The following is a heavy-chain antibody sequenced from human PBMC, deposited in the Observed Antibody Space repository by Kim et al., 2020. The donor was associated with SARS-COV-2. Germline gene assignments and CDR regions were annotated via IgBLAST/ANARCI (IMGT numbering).Heavy chain of an antibody. Sequence: GGSLRLSCAASGFTFSNAWMSWVRQAPGKGLEWVGRIKSKTDGGTTDYAAPVKGRFTISRDDSKNTLYLQMNNLKTEDTAVYYCTTDRFYDYVWGSYRYTDYWGQGTLVTVSS. CDR3: TTDRFYDYVWGSYRYTDY. J-gene: IGHJ4*02. CDR1: GFTFSNAW. CDR2: IKSKTDGGTT. D-gene: IGHD3-16*02. V-gene: IGHV3-15*01.